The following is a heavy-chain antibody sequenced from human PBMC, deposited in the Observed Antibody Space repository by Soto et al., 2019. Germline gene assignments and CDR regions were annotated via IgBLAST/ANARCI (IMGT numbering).Heavy chain of an antibody. CDR3: ARGGQDFWSGPFDY. J-gene: IGHJ4*02. Sequence: SETLSLTCTVSGGSISNYFCNWIRQPAGKGLEWIGRIDNSGSTNYNPSLKSRITMSADTSRNQFSLKLNSVTAADTAVYYCARGGQDFWSGPFDYWGQGALVAVYS. CDR1: GGSISNYF. CDR2: IDNSGST. V-gene: IGHV4-4*07. D-gene: IGHD3-3*01.